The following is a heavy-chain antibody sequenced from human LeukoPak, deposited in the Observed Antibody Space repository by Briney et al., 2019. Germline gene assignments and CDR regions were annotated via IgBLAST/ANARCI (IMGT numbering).Heavy chain of an antibody. D-gene: IGHD1-26*01. CDR2: INAGNGNT. J-gene: IGHJ4*02. CDR3: ARDEGGSYFDYFDY. V-gene: IGHV1-3*01. Sequence: ASVKVSCKVSGYTLTELSMHWVRQAPGQRLEWMGWINAGNGNTKYTQKFQGRVTITRDTSASTAYMELSSLRSEDTAVYYCARDEGGSYFDYFDYWGQGTLVTVSS. CDR1: GYTLTELS.